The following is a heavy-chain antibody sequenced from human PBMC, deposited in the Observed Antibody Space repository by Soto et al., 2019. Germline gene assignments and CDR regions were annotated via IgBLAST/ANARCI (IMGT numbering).Heavy chain of an antibody. CDR2: ISYDGRNK. CDR3: AREMGFPDPVSSNWFDP. D-gene: IGHD1-26*01. J-gene: IGHJ5*02. V-gene: IGHV3-30-3*01. CDR1: GFTFSSYA. Sequence: QVQLVESGGGVVQPGRSLRLSCAASGFTFSSYAMHWVRQAPGKGLEWVAVISYDGRNKYYADSVKGRFTISRDKSKNTLYLQMNSLRAEDTAVYYCAREMGFPDPVSSNWFDPWGQGTLVIVSS.